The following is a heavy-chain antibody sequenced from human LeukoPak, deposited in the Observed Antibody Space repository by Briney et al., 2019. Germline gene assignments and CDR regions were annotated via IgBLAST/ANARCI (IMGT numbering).Heavy chain of an antibody. CDR1: GFAFSVYA. Sequence: GGSLRPSCAASGFAFSVYAMSWLRQPPGKGLEWVSTINANSGTTSYAASVRGRFTISRDNSKNTLYLQLNTLRADDTATYYCAKPISGGLAVTADWFHPWGQGTLVVVSS. CDR3: AKPISGGLAVTADWFHP. CDR2: INANSGTT. J-gene: IGHJ5*01. V-gene: IGHV3-23*01. D-gene: IGHD6-19*01.